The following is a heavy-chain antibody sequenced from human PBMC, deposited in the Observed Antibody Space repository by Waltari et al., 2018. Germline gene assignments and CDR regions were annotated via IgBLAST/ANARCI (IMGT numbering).Heavy chain of an antibody. J-gene: IGHJ3*01. V-gene: IGHV3-7*01. Sequence: EVNLVESGGGLVQPGGSLRLSCAASGLIFTNSGMSWFRQAPGKRPEWVADIMKDGGYKVHLESVEGRFTIARDNAEKIVYLQMNSLRVDDTAVYYCVRNRDYHMFDVWGQGTMVTVSS. CDR1: GLIFTNSG. D-gene: IGHD3-10*02. CDR3: VRNRDYHMFDV. CDR2: IMKDGGYK.